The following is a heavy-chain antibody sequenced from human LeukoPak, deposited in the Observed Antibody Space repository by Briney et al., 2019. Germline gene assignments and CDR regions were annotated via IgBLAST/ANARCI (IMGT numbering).Heavy chain of an antibody. CDR2: IIPILGIA. CDR3: ASAYGSGSYYPFDD. J-gene: IGHJ4*02. CDR1: GGTFSSYA. D-gene: IGHD3-10*01. V-gene: IGHV1-69*04. Sequence: SVKVSCKASGGTFSSYAISWVRQAPGKGLEWMGRIIPILGIANYAQKFLGRVTITADKSTSTAYMELSSLRSEDTAVYYCASAYGSGSYYPFDDWGQGTLVTVSS.